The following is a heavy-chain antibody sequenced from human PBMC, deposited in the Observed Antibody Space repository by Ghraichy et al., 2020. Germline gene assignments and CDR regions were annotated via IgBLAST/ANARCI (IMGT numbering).Heavy chain of an antibody. V-gene: IGHV1-46*01. Sequence: ASVKVSCKASGYTFTSYYMHWVRQAPGQGLEWMGIINPSGGSTSYAQKFQGRVTMTRDTSTSTVYMELSSLRSEDTAVYYCARDESGVVSSNWFDPWGQGTLVTVSS. CDR3: ARDESGVVSSNWFDP. J-gene: IGHJ5*02. CDR1: GYTFTSYY. CDR2: INPSGGST. D-gene: IGHD2-15*01.